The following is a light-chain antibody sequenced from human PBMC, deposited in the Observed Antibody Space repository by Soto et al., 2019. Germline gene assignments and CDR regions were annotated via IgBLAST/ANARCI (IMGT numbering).Light chain of an antibody. Sequence: GQRSTLYHRANQSVSSSYLAWYRMNPGQAPRLLIYGASSRATGIPDRFSGSGSGTDFSLTTTGLELEDFAVYYGQRYGSLISFGEGTRLEIK. V-gene: IGKV3-20*01. CDR2: GAS. J-gene: IGKJ5*01. CDR1: QSVSSSY. CDR3: QRYGSLIS.